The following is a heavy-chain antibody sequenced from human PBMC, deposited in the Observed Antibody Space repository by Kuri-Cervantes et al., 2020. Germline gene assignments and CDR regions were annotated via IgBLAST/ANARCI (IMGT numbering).Heavy chain of an antibody. CDR1: GFTFSDYY. V-gene: IGHV3-11*01. Sequence: GESLKISCAASGFTFSDYYMSWIRQAPGKGLEWVSYISSSGSTIYYADSVKGRFTISRDNAKNSLYLQMNSLRAEDTAVYYCARGYCSGGSCQDYYYYAMDVWGQGTTVTVSS. CDR3: ARGYCSGGSCQDYYYYAMDV. J-gene: IGHJ6*02. D-gene: IGHD2-15*01. CDR2: ISSSGSTI.